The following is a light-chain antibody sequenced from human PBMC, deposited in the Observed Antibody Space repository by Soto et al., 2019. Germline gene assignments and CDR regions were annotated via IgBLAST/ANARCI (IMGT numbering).Light chain of an antibody. Sequence: EIVLTQSPGTLSLSPGERGTLSCRASQSVSSTYLAWYQQKPGQAPRLLIYGASSRATGIPDRFSGSGSGTDFTLTISRLEPEDFAVYYCQQYATSPWTFGQGTNVEIK. CDR3: QQYATSPWT. V-gene: IGKV3-20*01. CDR2: GAS. J-gene: IGKJ1*01. CDR1: QSVSSTY.